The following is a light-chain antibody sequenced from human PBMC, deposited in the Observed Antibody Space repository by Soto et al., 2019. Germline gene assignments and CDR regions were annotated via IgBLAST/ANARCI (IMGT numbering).Light chain of an antibody. J-gene: IGLJ1*01. V-gene: IGLV2-8*01. CDR2: EVN. CDR1: SSDVGGYNY. CDR3: SSYAGSSNV. Sequence: QSALTQPPSASGSPGQSVAISCTGTSSDVGGYNYVSWYQQHPGKAPKLMIYEVNKRPSGVPDRFSGSKSGNTASLTVSGLQAEDEDDYYCSSYAGSSNVFGTGTTLTVL.